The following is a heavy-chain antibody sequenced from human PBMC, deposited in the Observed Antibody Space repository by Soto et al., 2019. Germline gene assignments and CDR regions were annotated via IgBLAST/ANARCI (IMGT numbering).Heavy chain of an antibody. Sequence: PGGSLRLSCAASGFTFSIFAMSWVRQSPGKGLEWVSTISGSGGSTYYADAVKGRFTISRDNSMGTLYLQMKSLRVEDTAIYYCAKEVSLGSTVDLGYWGQGALVNVSS. J-gene: IGHJ4*01. D-gene: IGHD3-9*01. CDR3: AKEVSLGSTVDLGY. CDR2: ISGSGGST. CDR1: GFTFSIFA. V-gene: IGHV3-23*01.